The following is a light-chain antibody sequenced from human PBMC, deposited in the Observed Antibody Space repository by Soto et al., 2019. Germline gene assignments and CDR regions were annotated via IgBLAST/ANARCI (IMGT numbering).Light chain of an antibody. CDR3: QQYNRT. CDR2: KAS. J-gene: IGKJ1*01. CDR1: QSISSW. Sequence: DIQMTQSPSTLSASVGDKVTITCRASQSISSWLAWYQQKPGKAPKLLIYKASSLETGVPSRFSGSRSGTEFTLTISSLQPDDFATYYCQQYNRTFGQGTKVEIK. V-gene: IGKV1-5*03.